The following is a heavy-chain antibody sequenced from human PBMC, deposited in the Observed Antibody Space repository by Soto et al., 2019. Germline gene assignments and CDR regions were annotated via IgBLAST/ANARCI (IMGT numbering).Heavy chain of an antibody. CDR1: GFTFSSYA. CDR3: ARDWAGCSSTSCYRGGYYYGMDV. V-gene: IGHV3-23*01. J-gene: IGHJ6*02. D-gene: IGHD2-2*02. Sequence: PGGSLRLSCAASGFTFSSYAMSWVRQAPGKGLEWVSAISGSGGSTYYADSVKGRFTISRDNSKNTLYLQMNSLRAEDTAVYYCARDWAGCSSTSCYRGGYYYGMDVWGQGTTVTVSS. CDR2: ISGSGGST.